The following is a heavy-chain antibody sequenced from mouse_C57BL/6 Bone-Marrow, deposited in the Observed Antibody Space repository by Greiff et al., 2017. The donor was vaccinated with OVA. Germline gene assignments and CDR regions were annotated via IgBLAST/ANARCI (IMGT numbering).Heavy chain of an antibody. CDR3: ARSERLRDYFDY. CDR1: GYTFTDYY. CDR2: IYPGSGNI. Sequence: VQLVESGAELVRPGASVKLSCKASGYTFTDYYISWVKQRPGQGLEWIARIYPGSGNIYYNEKFKGKATLTAAKSSSTAYMQLSSLTSDDSAVYFCARSERLRDYFDYWGQGTTLTVSS. D-gene: IGHD2-2*01. J-gene: IGHJ2*01. V-gene: IGHV1-76*01.